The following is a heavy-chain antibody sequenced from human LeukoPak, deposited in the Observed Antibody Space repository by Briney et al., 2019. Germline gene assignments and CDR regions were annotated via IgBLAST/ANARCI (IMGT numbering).Heavy chain of an antibody. Sequence: GGSLRLSCAASGFIFSSYGMSWVRQAPGKGLEWVSVMSYNGGSTYYADSVKGRFTISRDNSKNTLYLQMNSLRAKDTAVYYCAKDVTGSQYYFDYWGQGTLVTVSS. CDR3: AKDVTGSQYYFDY. CDR1: GFIFSSYG. J-gene: IGHJ4*02. CDR2: MSYNGGST. D-gene: IGHD1-1*01. V-gene: IGHV3-23*01.